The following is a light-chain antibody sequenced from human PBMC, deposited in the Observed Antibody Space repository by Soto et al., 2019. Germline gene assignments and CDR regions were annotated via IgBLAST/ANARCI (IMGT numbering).Light chain of an antibody. CDR1: QSVSSA. CDR3: QQRSTWPLT. Sequence: DIVLTQSPATLSLSPGERATLSCSASQSVSSALACYQQKPGQTPRLLIYDSSNRATGITDRFKVSGSGTDFTLTVSSLEPEDFAYYYCQQRSTWPLTFGGGTKVEIK. J-gene: IGKJ4*01. V-gene: IGKV3-11*01. CDR2: DSS.